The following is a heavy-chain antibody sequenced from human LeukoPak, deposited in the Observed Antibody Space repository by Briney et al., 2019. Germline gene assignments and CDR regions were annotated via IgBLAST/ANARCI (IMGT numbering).Heavy chain of an antibody. CDR2: IYHSGST. D-gene: IGHD6-13*01. Sequence: SGTLSLTCAVSGGSISSSNRWSWVRQPPGKGLEWIGGIYHSGSTNYNPSLKSRVTISVDKSKNQFSLKLSSVTAADTAVYYCARQYSSSWGGAFDIWGQGTMVTVSS. CDR3: ARQYSSSWGGAFDI. CDR1: GGSISSSNR. J-gene: IGHJ3*02. V-gene: IGHV4-4*02.